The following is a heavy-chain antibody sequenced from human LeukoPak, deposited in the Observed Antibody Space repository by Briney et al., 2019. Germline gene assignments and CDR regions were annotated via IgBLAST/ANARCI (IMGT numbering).Heavy chain of an antibody. V-gene: IGHV4-59*01. CDR1: GGSISSFY. J-gene: IGHJ4*02. CDR3: ARETRDYGSGSYSSYFDY. Sequence: SETLSLTCTVSGGSISSFYWSWIRQPPGKGLEWIAYIYYTGNTNYNPSLKSRVTISVDTSRNQFSLKLSSVTAADTAVYYCARETRDYGSGSYSSYFDYWGQGTLVTVSS. D-gene: IGHD3-10*01. CDR2: IYYTGNT.